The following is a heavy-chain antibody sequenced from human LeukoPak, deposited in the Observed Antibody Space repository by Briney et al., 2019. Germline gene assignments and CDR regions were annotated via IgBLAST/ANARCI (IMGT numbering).Heavy chain of an antibody. J-gene: IGHJ4*02. Sequence: PGGSLRLSCAASGFTFNDASLNWVRQAPGEGLVWVSRIKSDGSYTSYADSVKGRFTISRDNAKNTLYLQMNSLRAEDTAVYYCARGFWTGVEYWGQGALVTVSS. CDR3: ARGFWTGVEY. D-gene: IGHD3/OR15-3a*01. CDR1: GFTFNDAS. V-gene: IGHV3-74*01. CDR2: IKSDGSYT.